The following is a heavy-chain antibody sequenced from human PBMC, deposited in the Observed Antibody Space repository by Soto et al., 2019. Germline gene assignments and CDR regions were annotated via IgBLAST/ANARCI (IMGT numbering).Heavy chain of an antibody. J-gene: IGHJ4*02. CDR1: GYAFTSYY. CDR3: ARGSLMVTAIREANWEYYFDY. Sequence: ASVKVSCKASGYAFTSYYMHWVRQAPGQGLEWMGIINPSGGSTSYAQKFQGRVTMTRDTSTSTVYMELSSLRSEDTAVYYCARGSLMVTAIREANWEYYFDYWGQGTLVTVSS. V-gene: IGHV1-46*03. CDR2: INPSGGST. D-gene: IGHD2-21*02.